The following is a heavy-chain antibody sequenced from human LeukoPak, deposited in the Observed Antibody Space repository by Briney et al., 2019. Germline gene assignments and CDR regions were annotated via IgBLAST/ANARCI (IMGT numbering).Heavy chain of an antibody. CDR1: GFPFSTYW. CDR3: ASSHASSGND. D-gene: IGHD3-22*01. V-gene: IGHV3-7*01. Sequence: GGSLRLSCAASGFPFSTYWMAWVRQAPGKGLDWVANIRKDGGAKFYAASVKGRFIISRDNAKNSLYLQMNNLRDEDTAVYYCASSHASSGNDWGQGTLVTV. J-gene: IGHJ4*02. CDR2: IRKDGGAK.